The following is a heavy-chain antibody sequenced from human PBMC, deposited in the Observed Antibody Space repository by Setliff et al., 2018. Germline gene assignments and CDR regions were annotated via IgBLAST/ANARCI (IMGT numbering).Heavy chain of an antibody. CDR2: INPSSGAT. J-gene: IGHJ6*02. CDR3: ARKQQLVIGSTAYYYYGMDV. D-gene: IGHD6-13*01. Sequence: ASVKVSCKASGYTFISYGISWVRQAPGQGLEWMGRINPSSGATIYAQKFQGRVTMTSDTSISTAYMELGRLRSDDTAVYFCARKQQLVIGSTAYYYYGMDVWGQGTTVTVS. V-gene: IGHV1-2*06. CDR1: GYTFISYG.